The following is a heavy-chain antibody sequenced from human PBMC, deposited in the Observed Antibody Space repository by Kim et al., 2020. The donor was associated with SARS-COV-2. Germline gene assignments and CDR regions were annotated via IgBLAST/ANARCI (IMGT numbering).Heavy chain of an antibody. V-gene: IGHV3-30*18. Sequence: GGSLRLSCAASGFTFSSYGMHWVRQAPGKGLEWVAVISYDGSNKYYADSVKGRFTISRDNSKNTLYLQMNGLRAEDTAVYYCANQPEGYYYGMDVWGQGTTVTVSS. CDR1: GFTFSSYG. J-gene: IGHJ6*02. CDR3: ANQPEGYYYGMDV. CDR2: ISYDGSNK.